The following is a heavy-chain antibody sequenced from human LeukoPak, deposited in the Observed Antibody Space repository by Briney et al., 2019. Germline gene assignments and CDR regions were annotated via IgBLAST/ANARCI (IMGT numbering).Heavy chain of an antibody. CDR2: INTYKGDT. Sequence: ASVKVSCKASGYALTNYNISWVRQAPGQGLEWMGWINTYKGDTLYAQKLQGRVTMTADTSTNTAYMELRSLRFDDTAVYYCAREFGHCYGDNCFYFFDTWGQGFRVTVSS. V-gene: IGHV1-18*01. J-gene: IGHJ4*02. CDR3: AREFGHCYGDNCFYFFDT. D-gene: IGHD4-23*01. CDR1: GYALTNYN.